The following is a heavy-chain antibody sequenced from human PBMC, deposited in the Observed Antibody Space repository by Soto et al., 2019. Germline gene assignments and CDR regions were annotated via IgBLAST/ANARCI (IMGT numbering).Heavy chain of an antibody. V-gene: IGHV1-3*01. CDR1: GYTFTSYA. D-gene: IGHD5-18*01. Sequence: QVQFVQSGAEVKKPGASVKVSCKASGYTFTSYAIHWVRQAPGQRPEWVGWINAANGNTKYSQYFKGRVTMTRDTSAATVYMELGSLRSEDTAVYYGARERGIQLRYWGQGTLVTVSS. CDR3: ARERGIQLRY. J-gene: IGHJ4*02. CDR2: INAANGNT.